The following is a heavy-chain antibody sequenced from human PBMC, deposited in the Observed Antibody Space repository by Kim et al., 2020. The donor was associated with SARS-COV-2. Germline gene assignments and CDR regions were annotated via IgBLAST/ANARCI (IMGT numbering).Heavy chain of an antibody. CDR1: GGSISSGGYY. CDR2: IYYSGST. D-gene: IGHD3-3*01. CDR3: ARGDTIFGGVINAFDI. V-gene: IGHV4-31*03. J-gene: IGHJ3*02. Sequence: SETLSLTCTVSGGSISSGGYYWSWIRQHPGKGLEWIGYIYYSGSTYYNPSLKSRVTISVDTSKNQFSLKLSSVTAADTAVYYCARGDTIFGGVINAFDIWGQGTMVTVSS.